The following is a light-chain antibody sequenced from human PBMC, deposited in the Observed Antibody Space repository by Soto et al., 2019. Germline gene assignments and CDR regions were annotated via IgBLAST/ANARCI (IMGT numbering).Light chain of an antibody. V-gene: IGKV1-5*01. CDR2: DAS. J-gene: IGKJ1*01. CDR3: QQYNSYRT. CDR1: QSISIW. Sequence: DIQLTQFPSTLSASVGDRVTITCRARQSISIWLAWYQQKPGKAPKLLIYDASILASGVPSRFRGSGSGTEFTLTISSLQPDDFATYYCQQYNSYRTFGQGTKVDIK.